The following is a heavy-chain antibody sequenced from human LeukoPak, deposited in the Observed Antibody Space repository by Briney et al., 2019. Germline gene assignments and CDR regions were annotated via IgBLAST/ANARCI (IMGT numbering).Heavy chain of an antibody. J-gene: IGHJ3*02. D-gene: IGHD3-22*01. CDR3: ARMVRYYYDSSGYYYEVGAFDI. Sequence: ASVKVSCKASGYTFTSYDINWVRQATGQGLEWMGWMNPNSGNTGYAQKFQGRVTMTRNTSISTAYMELSSLRSEDTAVYYCARMVRYYYDSSGYYYEVGAFDIWGQGTMVTVSS. CDR2: MNPNSGNT. V-gene: IGHV1-8*01. CDR1: GYTFTSYD.